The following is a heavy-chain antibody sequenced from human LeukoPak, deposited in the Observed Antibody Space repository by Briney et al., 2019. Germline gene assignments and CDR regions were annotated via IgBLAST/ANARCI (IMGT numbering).Heavy chain of an antibody. D-gene: IGHD1-26*01. CDR1: GGSISSYY. J-gene: IGHJ4*02. CDR2: IYYSGST. CDR3: ARVPSGSYRKAGDY. V-gene: IGHV4-59*01. Sequence: SETLSLTCTVSGGSISSYYWSWIRQPPGKGLEWIGYIYYSGSTNYNPSLKSRVTISVDTSKNQFSLKLSSVTAADTAVYYCARVPSGSYRKAGDYWGQGTLVTVSS.